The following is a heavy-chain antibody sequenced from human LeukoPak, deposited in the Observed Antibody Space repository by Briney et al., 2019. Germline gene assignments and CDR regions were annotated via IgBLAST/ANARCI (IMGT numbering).Heavy chain of an antibody. CDR2: INPNSGGT. V-gene: IGHV1-2*02. D-gene: IGHD6-6*01. J-gene: IGHJ4*02. CDR1: GYTFTSYD. CDR3: AKGIFEYSSSPTDY. Sequence: ASVKVSCKASGYTFTSYDINWVRQATGQGLEWMGWINPNSGGTNYAQKFQGRVTMTRDTSISTAYMELSRLRSDDTAVYYCAKGIFEYSSSPTDYWGQGTLVTVSS.